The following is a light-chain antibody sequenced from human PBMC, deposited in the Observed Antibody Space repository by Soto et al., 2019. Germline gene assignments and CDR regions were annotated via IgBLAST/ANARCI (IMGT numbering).Light chain of an antibody. CDR2: YAS. CDR1: QSVSTN. Sequence: EIVMTQSPATLSVSPGERATLSCRASQSVSTNLAWYQHKPGQAPKLLIYYASTRATGIPATFSGSGSGTEFTLTISSLRSEDSALYYCQQYHDWPRTFGGGTKVEIK. CDR3: QQYHDWPRT. J-gene: IGKJ4*01. V-gene: IGKV3-15*01.